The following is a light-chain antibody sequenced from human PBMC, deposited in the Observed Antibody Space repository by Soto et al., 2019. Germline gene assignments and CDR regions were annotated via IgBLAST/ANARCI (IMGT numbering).Light chain of an antibody. Sequence: QSVLTQPPSISGAPGQRVTISCTGSSSNIGAGSDVHWYHQLPGTAPKLLIYGNTNRPSGVPDRFSGSKSGTSASLAIAGLQTEDEADYYCAAWDERLNGFYVFGTGTKVTVL. V-gene: IGLV1-40*01. J-gene: IGLJ1*01. CDR1: SSNIGAGSD. CDR3: AAWDERLNGFYV. CDR2: GNT.